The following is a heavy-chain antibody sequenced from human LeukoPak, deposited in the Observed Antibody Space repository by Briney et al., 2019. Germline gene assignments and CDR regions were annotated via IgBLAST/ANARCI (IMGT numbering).Heavy chain of an antibody. CDR2: INPNSGGT. Sequence: ASVKVSCKASGYTFTGYYMHWVRQAPGQGLEWMRWINPNSGGTNYAQKFQGRVTMTRDTSISTAYMELGRLRSDDTAVYYCAREETYYDSSGYYYLDWGQGTLVTVSS. V-gene: IGHV1-2*02. CDR1: GYTFTGYY. CDR3: AREETYYDSSGYYYLD. D-gene: IGHD3-22*01. J-gene: IGHJ4*02.